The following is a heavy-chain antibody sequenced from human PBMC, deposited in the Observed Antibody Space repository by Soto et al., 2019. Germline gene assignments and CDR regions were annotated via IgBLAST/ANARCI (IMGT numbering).Heavy chain of an antibody. Sequence: QVQLVQSGAEVKKPGSSVKVSCKASGGTFSSYTISWVRQAPGQGLEWMGRIIPILGIANYAQKFQGRVTITADESTSTAYMALSSLRSEDTAVYYCARLLVGATPGWGQGTLVTVSS. D-gene: IGHD1-26*01. J-gene: IGHJ4*02. CDR1: GGTFSSYT. CDR2: IIPILGIA. V-gene: IGHV1-69*02. CDR3: ARLLVGATPG.